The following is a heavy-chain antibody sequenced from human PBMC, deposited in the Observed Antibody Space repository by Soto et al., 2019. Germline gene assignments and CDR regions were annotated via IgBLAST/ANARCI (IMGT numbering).Heavy chain of an antibody. CDR3: ARGADFGVVSPYNWFDP. J-gene: IGHJ5*02. D-gene: IGHD3-3*01. CDR1: GGTFSSYA. Sequence: QVQLVQSGGEVKKPGSSVKISYKASGGTFSSYAISWVRPAPGQGLEWMGGIIPIFGTSNYAQKFQGRVTITADESTSTAYIELSSLRTEDTAVYYCARGADFGVVSPYNWFDPWGQGTLVTVSS. V-gene: IGHV1-69*01. CDR2: IIPIFGTS.